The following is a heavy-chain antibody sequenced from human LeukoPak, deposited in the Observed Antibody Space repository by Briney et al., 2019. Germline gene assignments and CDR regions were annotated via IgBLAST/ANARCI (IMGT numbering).Heavy chain of an antibody. V-gene: IGHV3-48*04. CDR3: ARDLEGSPNAFDY. CDR1: GFTFSSYS. J-gene: IGHJ4*02. Sequence: GGSLRLSCAASGFTFSSYSMNWVRQAPGKGLEWVSYISSSSSTIYYADSVKGRFTISRDNAKNSLYLQMNSLRAEDTAVYYCARDLEGSPNAFDYWGQGTLVTVSS. D-gene: IGHD1-1*01. CDR2: ISSSSSTI.